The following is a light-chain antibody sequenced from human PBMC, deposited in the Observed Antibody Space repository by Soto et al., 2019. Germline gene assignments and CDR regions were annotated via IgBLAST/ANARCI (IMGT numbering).Light chain of an antibody. CDR3: QQYNSYRT. CDR1: QSISIW. CDR2: DAS. V-gene: IGKV1-5*01. J-gene: IGKJ1*01. Sequence: DIEVTQSASALSASGGDRVTITCRARQSISIWLAWYQQKPGKAPKLLIYDASILKSGVPSRFSGSGSGTEFTLTIRSLQPDDFATYYCQQYNSYRTFGQGTKVDIK.